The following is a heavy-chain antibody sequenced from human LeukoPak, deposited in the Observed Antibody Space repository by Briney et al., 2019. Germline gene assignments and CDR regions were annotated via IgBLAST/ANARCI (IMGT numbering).Heavy chain of an antibody. V-gene: IGHV3-21*01. J-gene: IGHJ4*02. CDR3: ARGRYCSGGSCYYERFDY. CDR2: ISSSSSYI. CDR1: GFTFSSYS. D-gene: IGHD2-15*01. Sequence: GGSLRLSCAASGFTFSSYSMNWVRQAPGKGLEWVSSISSSSSYIYYADSVKGRFTISRDNAKNSLYLQMNSLRAEDTAVYYSARGRYCSGGSCYYERFDYWGQGTLVTVSS.